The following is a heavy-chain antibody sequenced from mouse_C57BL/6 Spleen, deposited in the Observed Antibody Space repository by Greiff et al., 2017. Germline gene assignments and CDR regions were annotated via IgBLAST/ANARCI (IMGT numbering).Heavy chain of an antibody. V-gene: IGHV1-69*01. CDR1: GYTFTSYW. CDR3: AKGYYGSSSWFAY. CDR2: IDPSDSYT. Sequence: QVQLQQPGAELVMPGASVKLSCKASGYTFTSYWMHWVKQRPGQGLEWIGEIDPSDSYTNYNQKFKGKSTLTVDKYSSTAYLQLSSLSSEDSAVYYCAKGYYGSSSWFAYWGQGTLVTVSA. J-gene: IGHJ3*01. D-gene: IGHD1-1*01.